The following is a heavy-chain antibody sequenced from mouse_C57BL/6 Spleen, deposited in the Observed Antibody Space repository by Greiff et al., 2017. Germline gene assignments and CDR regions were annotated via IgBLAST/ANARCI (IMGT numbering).Heavy chain of an antibody. CDR1: GYTFTSYW. V-gene: IGHV1-64*01. CDR2: IHPNSGST. D-gene: IGHD3-1*01. J-gene: IGHJ4*01. Sequence: QVQLQQPGAELVKPGASVKLSCKASGYTFTSYWIHWVKQRPGQGLEWIGMIHPNSGSTNYNEKFKSKATLTVDKSSSTAYMQLSSLTSEDSAVYYCARSGYGIPYAMDYWGQGTSVTVSS. CDR3: ARSGYGIPYAMDY.